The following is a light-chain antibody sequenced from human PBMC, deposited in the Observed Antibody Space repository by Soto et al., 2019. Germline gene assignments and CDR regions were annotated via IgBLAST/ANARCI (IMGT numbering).Light chain of an antibody. CDR2: DVS. J-gene: IGLJ1*01. Sequence: QSVLTQPASVSGSPGQPITISCTGTSSDVGSFDSVAWYQHNPGKAPKLMIYDVSNRPSGVSSRFSGSKSGNTASLSISGLQTEDEANYYCSSFTTSSTLVFXTGTKATVL. V-gene: IGLV2-14*01. CDR3: SSFTTSSTLV. CDR1: SSDVGSFDS.